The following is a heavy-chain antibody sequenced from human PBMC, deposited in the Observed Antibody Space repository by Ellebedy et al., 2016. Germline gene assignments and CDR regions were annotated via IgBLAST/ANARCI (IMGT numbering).Heavy chain of an antibody. J-gene: IGHJ6*02. D-gene: IGHD2-15*01. CDR3: ARDRGPGYWDV. V-gene: IGHV3-48*01. CDR2: IHSSSSII. Sequence: GESLKISCAASGFTFSSHSMNWVRQAPGKGLEWISYIHSSSSIIYYGDSVKGRFTIPRDNAKNSLYLQMNSLRAEDTAVYYCARDRGPGYWDVWGQGTTVTVSS. CDR1: GFTFSSHS.